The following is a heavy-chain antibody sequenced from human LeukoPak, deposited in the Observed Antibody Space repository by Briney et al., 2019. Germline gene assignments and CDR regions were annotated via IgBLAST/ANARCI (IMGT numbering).Heavy chain of an antibody. J-gene: IGHJ4*02. Sequence: SETLSLTCTVSGGSISSYYRSWIRQPPGKGLGWIGYIYYSGSTNYNPSLKSRVTISVDTSKNQFSLKLSSVTAADTAVYYCARGNSDSSGYYLDYWGQGTLVTVSS. V-gene: IGHV4-59*01. CDR3: ARGNSDSSGYYLDY. D-gene: IGHD3-22*01. CDR2: IYYSGST. CDR1: GGSISSYY.